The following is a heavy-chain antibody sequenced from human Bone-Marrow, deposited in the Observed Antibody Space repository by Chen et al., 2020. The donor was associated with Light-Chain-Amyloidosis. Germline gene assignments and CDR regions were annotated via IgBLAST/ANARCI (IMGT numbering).Heavy chain of an antibody. CDR1: GFAFRSYA. D-gene: IGHD3-9*01. CDR2: VSGSGGSR. V-gene: IGHV3-23*04. CDR3: AKDISYDDILPGYPADAFDI. Sequence: EVQLVESGGGLLQRGGSLRLSCAASGFAFRSYAMSWVRQAPGKGLEWVSTVSGSGGSRYYGDSVKGRLTISRDNSKNALFLQMNSLSAEDTAVYYCAKDISYDDILPGYPADAFDIWGQGTLVTVSS. J-gene: IGHJ3*02.